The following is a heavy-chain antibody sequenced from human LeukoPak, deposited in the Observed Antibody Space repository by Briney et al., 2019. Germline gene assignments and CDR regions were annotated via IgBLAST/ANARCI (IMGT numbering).Heavy chain of an antibody. CDR2: IIPIFGTA. J-gene: IGHJ5*02. CDR3: ARQAYSSNLGWFDP. V-gene: IGHV1-69*01. D-gene: IGHD6-13*01. CDR1: GGTFSSYA. Sequence: ASVKVSCKASGGTFSSYAISWVRQAPGQGLEWMGGIIPIFGTANYAQKFQGRVTITADESTSTAYMELSSLRSEDTAVYYCARQAYSSNLGWFDPWGQGTLVTVSS.